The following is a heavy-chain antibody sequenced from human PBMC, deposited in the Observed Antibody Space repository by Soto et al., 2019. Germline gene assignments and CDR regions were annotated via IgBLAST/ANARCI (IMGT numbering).Heavy chain of an antibody. V-gene: IGHV3-23*01. D-gene: IGHD3-3*01. CDR3: AKDKDWSGVYGMDV. CDR2: ITGSGGST. Sequence: PGGSLRLSCAASGFTFNMNAMYWDRQAPGKGLQWVSSITGSGGSTYYADSVKGRFTISRDNSKNTLYLQMNGLRAEDTAVYYCAKDKDWSGVYGMDVWGQGTTVTVSS. J-gene: IGHJ6*02. CDR1: GFTFNMNA.